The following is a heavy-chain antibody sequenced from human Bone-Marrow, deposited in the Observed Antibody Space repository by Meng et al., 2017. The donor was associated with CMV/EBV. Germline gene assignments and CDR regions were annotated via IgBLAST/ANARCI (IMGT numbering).Heavy chain of an antibody. D-gene: IGHD3-10*01. CDR1: GFTVSSNY. CDR3: ARDGQGSPGI. J-gene: IGHJ4*02. V-gene: IGHV3-53*01. Sequence: RACAASGFTVSSNYMSWVRQAPGKGLEWVSVIYSGGSTYYADSVKGRFTISRDNSKNTLYLQMNSLRAEDTAVYYCARDGQGSPGIWGQGTLVTVSS. CDR2: IYSGGST.